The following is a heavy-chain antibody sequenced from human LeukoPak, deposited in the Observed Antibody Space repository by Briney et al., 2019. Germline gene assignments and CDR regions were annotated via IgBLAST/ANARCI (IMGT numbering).Heavy chain of an antibody. CDR3: AGKGYRITMVRGRLDY. CDR1: GFNFGIYA. D-gene: IGHD3-10*01. V-gene: IGHV3-23*01. J-gene: IGHJ4*02. Sequence: GGSLRLSCAASGFNFGIYAMRWVRQAPGKGLEWISGISGSGATTYYADSVRGRFTVARDNSKNTLFLRMNSLRADDTALYYCAGKGYRITMVRGRLDYWGQGTLVTVSS. CDR2: ISGSGATT.